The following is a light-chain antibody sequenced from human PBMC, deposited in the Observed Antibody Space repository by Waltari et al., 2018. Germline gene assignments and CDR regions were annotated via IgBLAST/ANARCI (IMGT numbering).Light chain of an antibody. CDR1: ALPKQS. J-gene: IGLJ3*02. Sequence: SHELTQPPSVSVSPGQTATISRSRDALPKQSAYWYQQKPGQAPILLIYKATERPSGIPERFSGFSSGTTVTLTISGVQAEDEADYYCQSADNSGTYWEFGGGTKLTVL. CDR3: QSADNSGTYWE. V-gene: IGLV3-25*03. CDR2: KAT.